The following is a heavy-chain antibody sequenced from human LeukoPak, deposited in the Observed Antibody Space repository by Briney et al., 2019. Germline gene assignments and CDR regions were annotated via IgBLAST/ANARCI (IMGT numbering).Heavy chain of an antibody. CDR3: ARDSDYYDSSGYYGY. Sequence: GRSLRLSCAASGFTFDDYAMHWVRQAPGKGLEWVAVIWYDGSNKYYADSVKGRFTISRDNSKNTLYLQMNSLRAEDTAVYYCARDSDYYDSSGYYGYWGQGTLVTVSS. CDR2: IWYDGSNK. CDR1: GFTFDDYA. D-gene: IGHD3-22*01. J-gene: IGHJ4*02. V-gene: IGHV3-33*08.